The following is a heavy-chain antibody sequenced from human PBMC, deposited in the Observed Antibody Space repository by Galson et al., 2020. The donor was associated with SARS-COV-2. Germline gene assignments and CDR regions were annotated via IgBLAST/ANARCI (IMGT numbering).Heavy chain of an antibody. J-gene: IGHJ5*02. V-gene: IGHV4-31*03. D-gene: IGHD2-21*02. CDR2: IYYSGST. CDR3: ARGKDVVVTAFAWFDP. CDR1: GDSISRGGYS. Sequence: SETLSLTCTVSGDSISRGGYSWSWIRQLPGKGLEWIGYIYYSGSTSYNPSLKSRLAMSLDPSKNQFSLRLDSVTAADTAIYYCARGKDVVVTAFAWFDPWG.